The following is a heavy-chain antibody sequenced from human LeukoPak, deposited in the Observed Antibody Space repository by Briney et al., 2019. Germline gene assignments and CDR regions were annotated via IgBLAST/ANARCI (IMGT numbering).Heavy chain of an antibody. CDR2: IGAHNGNT. D-gene: IGHD2-15*01. CDR3: ARAEYCSGGSCYPGAFDI. Sequence: ASVKVSCKASGYTFTAYGITWVRQAPGQGLEWMGWIGAHNGNTKYVQKLQGRVTMTTDTSTNTAYMELRSLRSDDTAVYYCARAEYCSGGSCYPGAFDIWGQGTMVTVSS. J-gene: IGHJ3*02. CDR1: GYTFTAYG. V-gene: IGHV1-18*01.